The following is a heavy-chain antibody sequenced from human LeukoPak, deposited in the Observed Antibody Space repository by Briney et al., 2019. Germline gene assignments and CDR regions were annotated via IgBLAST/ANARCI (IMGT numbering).Heavy chain of an antibody. CDR2: IYYSGST. D-gene: IGHD4-23*01. CDR1: GGSISSSSYY. J-gene: IGHJ4*02. Sequence: SETLSLTCTVSGGSISSSSYYWGWIRQPPGKGLEWIGSIYYSGSTYYNPSLKSRVTISVDTSKNQFSLKLSSVTAADTAVYYCARGNGGNSVGYWGQGTLVTVSS. V-gene: IGHV4-39*07. CDR3: ARGNGGNSVGY.